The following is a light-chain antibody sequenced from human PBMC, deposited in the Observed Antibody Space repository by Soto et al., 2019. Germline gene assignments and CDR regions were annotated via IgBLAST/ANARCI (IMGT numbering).Light chain of an antibody. J-gene: IGKJ3*01. CDR2: DAS. V-gene: IGKV1D-12*01. Sequence: DVQMTQSPSSVSASIGDRVTITCRASEGVSTWFAWYQQKPGRAPKLLIYDASSLPSGVPLRFSGSGSGRFFTLTITSLQPEDSATYYCQQANTFPPTFGPGTKVDV. CDR1: EGVSTW. CDR3: QQANTFPPT.